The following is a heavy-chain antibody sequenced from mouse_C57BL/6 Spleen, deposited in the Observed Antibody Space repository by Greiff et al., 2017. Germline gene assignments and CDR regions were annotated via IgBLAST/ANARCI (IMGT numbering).Heavy chain of an antibody. J-gene: IGHJ3*01. CDR2: INPSSGYT. V-gene: IGHV1-4*01. CDR3: ERVHYGSSLAWFAY. Sequence: QVQLKESGAELARPGASVKMSCKASGYTFTSYTMHWVKQRPGQGLEWIGYINPSSGYTKYNQKFKDKATLTADKSSSTAYMQLSSLTSEDSAVYYCERVHYGSSLAWFAYWGQGTLVTVSA. CDR1: GYTFTSYT. D-gene: IGHD1-1*01.